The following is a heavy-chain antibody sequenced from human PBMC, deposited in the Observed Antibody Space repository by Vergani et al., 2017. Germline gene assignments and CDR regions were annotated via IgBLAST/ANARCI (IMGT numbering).Heavy chain of an antibody. D-gene: IGHD6-6*01. V-gene: IGHV1-18*01. J-gene: IGHJ4*02. CDR2: ISAYNGNT. CDR3: VSEYSRS. Sequence: QVQLVQSGAEVKKPGASVKVSCKASGYTFSTYGISWVRQAPGQGLEWMGWISAYNGNTNYPEKFQGRLTMTTDTSTRTAYMELRSLRSDDTAVYYCVSEYSRSWGQGTLVTVSS. CDR1: GYTFSTYG.